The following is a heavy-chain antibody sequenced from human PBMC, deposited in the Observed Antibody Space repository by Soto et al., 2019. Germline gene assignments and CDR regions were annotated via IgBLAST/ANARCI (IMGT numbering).Heavy chain of an antibody. D-gene: IGHD3-10*01. CDR3: AREVRGYFDY. Sequence: TLSLTCTVSGGSISSGGSYWSWIRQHPGKGLEWIGYIYYSGSTYYNPSLKSRVTISVDTSKNQFSLKLSSVTAADTAVYYGAREVRGYFDYWGQGTLVTVSS. J-gene: IGHJ4*02. CDR2: IYYSGST. CDR1: GGSISSGGSY. V-gene: IGHV4-31*03.